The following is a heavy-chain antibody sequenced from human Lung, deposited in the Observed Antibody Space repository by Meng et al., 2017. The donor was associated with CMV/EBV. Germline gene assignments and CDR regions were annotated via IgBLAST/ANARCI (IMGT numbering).Heavy chain of an antibody. CDR1: GFTLSRYR. J-gene: IGHJ4*02. CDR2: INEDGSRT. CDR3: ARDWSGSDDY. D-gene: IGHD1-26*01. Sequence: SCAASGFTLSRYRMHWVRQAPGKGLVWVSRINEDGSRTDYADSVKGRFTISRDNAKNTLYLQMNSLRAEDTAVYYCARDWSGSDDYWGQGTLVTVSS. V-gene: IGHV3-74*01.